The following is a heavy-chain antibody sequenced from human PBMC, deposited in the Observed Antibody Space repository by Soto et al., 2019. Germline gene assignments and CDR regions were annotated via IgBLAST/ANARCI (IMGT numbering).Heavy chain of an antibody. Sequence: ETLSLTCTVSDGSISTYYCNWIRQPAGKGLEWIGRIDASGSTDYDPSLKSRVTMSVDTSKNQFSLRLSSVTAADTAVYYCARGGHDFWSGPFDYWGQGAQVTVSS. CDR2: IDASGST. D-gene: IGHD3-3*01. CDR3: ARGGHDFWSGPFDY. J-gene: IGHJ4*02. CDR1: DGSISTYY. V-gene: IGHV4-4*07.